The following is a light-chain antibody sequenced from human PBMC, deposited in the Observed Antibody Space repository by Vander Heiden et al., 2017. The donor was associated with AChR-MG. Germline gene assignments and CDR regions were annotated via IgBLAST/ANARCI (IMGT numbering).Light chain of an antibody. CDR1: QSVSRSY. Sequence: EIVLTQSPGTMSLSPGERGTLSCRASQSVSRSYVAWYQQKPGQAPRLFMYGASSRATGIPDRFSGSGSGTDFTLTISILEPEDFAVYYCQQYGSSPLTFGGGTKVEIK. J-gene: IGKJ4*01. CDR2: GAS. V-gene: IGKV3-20*01. CDR3: QQYGSSPLT.